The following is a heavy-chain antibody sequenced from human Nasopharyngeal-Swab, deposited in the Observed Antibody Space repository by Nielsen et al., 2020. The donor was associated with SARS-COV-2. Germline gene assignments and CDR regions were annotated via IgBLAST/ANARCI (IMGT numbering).Heavy chain of an antibody. CDR1: GYIFTSYD. CDR2: MNPNSGNT. V-gene: IGHV1-8*01. Sequence: ASVKVSCKASGYIFTSYDINWVRQATGQGLEWMGWMNPNSGNTGYAQKFEGRVTMTRNTSINTAYMELTNLRSEDTAVYYCARDSPDEQYPRATDYWGQGTLLTVSS. D-gene: IGHD2-2*01. J-gene: IGHJ4*02. CDR3: ARDSPDEQYPRATDY.